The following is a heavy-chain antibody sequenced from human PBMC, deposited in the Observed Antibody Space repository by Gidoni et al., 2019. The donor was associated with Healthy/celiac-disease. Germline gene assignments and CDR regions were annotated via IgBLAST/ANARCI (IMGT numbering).Heavy chain of an antibody. CDR1: GFTFSSYA. D-gene: IGHD2-2*01. Sequence: EVQLLESGGGLVQPGGSLSLSCAASGFTFSSYAMSWVRQAPGKGLEWVSAISGSGGSTYDAASVKGRFTISRDNSKNTLYLQMNSLRAEDTAVYYCAKSGCSSTSCYVGEIFDYWGQGTLVTVSS. CDR3: AKSGCSSTSCYVGEIFDY. CDR2: ISGSGGST. J-gene: IGHJ4*02. V-gene: IGHV3-23*01.